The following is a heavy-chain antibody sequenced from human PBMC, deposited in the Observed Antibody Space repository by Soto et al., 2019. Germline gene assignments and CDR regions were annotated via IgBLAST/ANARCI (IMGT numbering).Heavy chain of an antibody. CDR3: ARGPSIYSDSSGYYYFDY. CDR1: GYTFTGYY. V-gene: IGHV1-2*04. CDR2: INPNSGGT. Sequence: ASVKGSCEASGYTFTGYYMHWVRQAPGQGLEWMGWINPNSGGTNYAQKFQGWVTMTRDTSVSTAYMELSRLRSDDTAVYYCARGPSIYSDSSGYYYFDYWGQGTPVTVSS. D-gene: IGHD3-22*01. J-gene: IGHJ4*02.